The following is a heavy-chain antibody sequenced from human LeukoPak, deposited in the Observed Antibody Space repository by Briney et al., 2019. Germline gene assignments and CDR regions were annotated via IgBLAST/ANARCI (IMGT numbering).Heavy chain of an antibody. CDR2: IYYGGSP. CDR1: GGSISTTTNS. V-gene: IGHV4-39*01. CDR3: ARSRGWLQSHPLGY. D-gene: IGHD5-24*01. Sequence: SETLSLTCNVSGGSISTTTNSWGWAWIRQRPTKGLEWIGSIYYGGSPYYTSSLKSRVTISVDTSKNQFSLKLASLTAADTAVYYCARSRGWLQSHPLGYWGQGTLVTVSS. J-gene: IGHJ4*02.